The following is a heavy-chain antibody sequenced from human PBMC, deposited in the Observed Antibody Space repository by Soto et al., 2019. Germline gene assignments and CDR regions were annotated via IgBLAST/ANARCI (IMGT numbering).Heavy chain of an antibody. J-gene: IGHJ5*01. CDR3: AGGKTKATEYTWFDT. CDR1: GGSISSGGYY. CDR2: IYYSGST. Sequence: SETLSLTCTVSGGSISSGGYYWSWIGQHPGKGLEWIGYIYYSGSTYYNPSLKSRVTISVDTSKNQFSLKLSSVTAADTGVYYCAGGKTKATEYTWFDTWPHGTVVTVSS. D-gene: IGHD4-17*01. V-gene: IGHV4-31*03.